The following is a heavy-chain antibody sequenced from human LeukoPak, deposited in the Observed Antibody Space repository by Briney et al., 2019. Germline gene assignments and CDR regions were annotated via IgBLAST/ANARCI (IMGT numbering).Heavy chain of an antibody. CDR2: IKKDGSEK. V-gene: IGHV3-7*05. J-gene: IGHJ3*02. D-gene: IGHD3-10*01. CDR1: GFRFSDYW. CDR3: VREGAGGSGSYLAFDI. Sequence: GGSLRLSCVASGFRFSDYWISWVRQAPGKGLEWVANIKKDGSEKNYVDSVKGRFTISRDNAKNSLYLQMNSLRVEDTAVYYCVREGAGGSGSYLAFDIWGQGTMVTVSS.